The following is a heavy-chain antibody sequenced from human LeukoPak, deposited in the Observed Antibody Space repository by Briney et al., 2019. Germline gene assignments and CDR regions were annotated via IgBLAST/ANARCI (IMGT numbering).Heavy chain of an antibody. Sequence: SETLSLTCTVSGGSISSYYWSWIRQPPGKGLEWIGEINHSGSTNYNPSLKSRVTISVDTSKNQFSLKLSSVTAADTAVYYCARGRIVVVPAAIRYFDLWGRGTLVTVSS. CDR3: ARGRIVVVPAAIRYFDL. CDR1: GGSISSYY. J-gene: IGHJ2*01. V-gene: IGHV4-34*01. D-gene: IGHD2-2*01. CDR2: INHSGST.